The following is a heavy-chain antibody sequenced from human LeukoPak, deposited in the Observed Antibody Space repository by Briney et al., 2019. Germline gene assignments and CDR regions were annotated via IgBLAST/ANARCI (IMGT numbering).Heavy chain of an antibody. D-gene: IGHD3-3*01. CDR2: ISSSGSYI. V-gene: IGHV3-21*01. J-gene: IGHJ4*02. CDR1: GFTFSTYS. Sequence: GGSLRLSCAASGFTFSTYSMNWVRQAPGKGLEWVSSISSSGSYIYYADSVKGRFTISRNNAKNSLYLQMNSLRAEDTAVYVCARDLSSITIFGVSFQPPDYWGQGTLVTVSS. CDR3: ARDLSSITIFGVSFQPPDY.